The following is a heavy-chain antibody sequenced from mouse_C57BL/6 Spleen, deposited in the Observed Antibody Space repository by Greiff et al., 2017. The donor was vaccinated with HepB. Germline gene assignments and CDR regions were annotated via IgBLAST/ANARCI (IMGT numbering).Heavy chain of an antibody. CDR3: AIYGSSPYWYFDV. J-gene: IGHJ1*03. CDR2: ISSGSSTI. D-gene: IGHD1-1*01. V-gene: IGHV5-17*01. CDR1: GFTFSDYG. Sequence: DVKLVESGGGLVKPGGSLKLSCAASGFTFSDYGMHWVRQAPEKGLEWVAYISSGSSTIYYADTVKGRFTISRDNAKNTLFLQMTSLRSEDTAMYYCAIYGSSPYWYFDVWGTGTTVTVSS.